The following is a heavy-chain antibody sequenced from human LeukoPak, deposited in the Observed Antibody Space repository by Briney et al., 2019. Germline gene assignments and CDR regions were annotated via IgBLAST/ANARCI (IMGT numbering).Heavy chain of an antibody. Sequence: SETLSRTCAVDGGSFSGYYWSWIRQPPGKGLEWIGEINHSGSTNYNPSLKSRVTISVDTSKNQFSLKLSSVTAADTAVYYCARSPRSIFGVVIRPFEYWGQGTLVTVSS. CDR3: ARSPRSIFGVVIRPFEY. V-gene: IGHV4-34*01. CDR2: INHSGST. CDR1: GGSFSGYY. D-gene: IGHD3-3*01. J-gene: IGHJ4*02.